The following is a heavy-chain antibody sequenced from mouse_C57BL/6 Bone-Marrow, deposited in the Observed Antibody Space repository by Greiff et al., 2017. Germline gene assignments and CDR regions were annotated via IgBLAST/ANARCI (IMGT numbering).Heavy chain of an antibody. D-gene: IGHD5-1*01. V-gene: IGHV10-1*01. CDR3: GRPVPDY. Sequence: EVKLVESGGGLVRPKCSLKLSCAASGFSFTTYAMNWVRQAPGKGLEWVAHISRTSNNYPTYYADSVKDRFTIARDDSGSMLYQQMNIVKTEETAMYYGGRPVPDYWGQGTTLTVSS. CDR1: GFSFTTYA. CDR2: ISRTSNNYPT. J-gene: IGHJ2*01.